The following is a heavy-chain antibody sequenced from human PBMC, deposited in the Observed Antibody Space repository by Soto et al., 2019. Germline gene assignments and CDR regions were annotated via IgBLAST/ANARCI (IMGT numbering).Heavy chain of an antibody. CDR2: IYYSGST. J-gene: IGHJ4*02. CDR3: ATSYYDYVWGAVAFGY. V-gene: IGHV4-59*01. Sequence: SETLSLTCTVSGGSISSYYWSWIRQPPGKGLEWIGYIYYSGSTNYNPSLKSRVTISVDTSKNQFSLKLSSVTAADTALYYCATSYYDYVWGAVAFGYWGQGTLVTVSS. D-gene: IGHD3-16*01. CDR1: GGSISSYY.